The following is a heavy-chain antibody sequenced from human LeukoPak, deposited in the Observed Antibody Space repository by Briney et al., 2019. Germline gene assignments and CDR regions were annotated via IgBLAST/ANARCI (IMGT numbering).Heavy chain of an antibody. V-gene: IGHV1-8*01. Sequence: GASVKVSCKASGYTFTSYDINWVRQATGQGLEWMGWMNPNSGNTGYAQKFQGRVTITADKSTSTAYMELSSLRSEDTAVYYCARDDSSSPRYYYYGMDVWGQGTTVTVSS. D-gene: IGHD6-6*01. CDR1: GYTFTSYD. CDR2: MNPNSGNT. CDR3: ARDDSSSPRYYYYGMDV. J-gene: IGHJ6*02.